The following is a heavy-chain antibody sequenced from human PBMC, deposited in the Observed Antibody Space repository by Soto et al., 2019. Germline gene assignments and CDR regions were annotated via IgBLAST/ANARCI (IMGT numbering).Heavy chain of an antibody. CDR3: ARGKVNWYYFDY. Sequence: QVQLVESGGGLVKPGGSLRLSCAASGFTFSDYYMTWFRQAPGKGLEWISYLSCTGSTNYAKFVKGRFTISRDNAKNSLYLHMNSLRAEDTAVYYCARGKVNWYYFDYWGQGTLVTVSS. CDR2: LSCTGST. CDR1: GFTFSDYY. J-gene: IGHJ4*02. V-gene: IGHV3-11*05.